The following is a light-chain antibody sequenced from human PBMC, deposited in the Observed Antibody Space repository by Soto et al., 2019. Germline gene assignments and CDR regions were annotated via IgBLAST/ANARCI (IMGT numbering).Light chain of an antibody. CDR1: NGYVWRFSL. CDR2: EGH. Sequence: QPAPAQPAPVAGSPGQSITIPCTLTNGYVWRFSLFSWYQLHQRKAPKVMISEGHRRPSGVPDRFSGSTSVNSDSLTISGLQADDGADYYCCLYIGATTYVFGTGTKVTVL. V-gene: IGLV2-23*01. CDR3: CLYIGATTYV. J-gene: IGLJ1*01.